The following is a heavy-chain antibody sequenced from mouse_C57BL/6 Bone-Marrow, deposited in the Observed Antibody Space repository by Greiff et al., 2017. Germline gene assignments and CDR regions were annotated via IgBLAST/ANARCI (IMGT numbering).Heavy chain of an antibody. CDR2: ISSGSSTI. V-gene: IGHV5-17*01. CDR1: GFTFSDYG. Sequence: EVKVVESGGGLVKPGGSLKLSCAASGFTFSDYGMHWVRQAPEKGLEWVAYISSGSSTIYYADTVKGRFTISRDNAKNTLFLQMTSLRSEDTAMYYCARGYYSNFLYAMDYWGQGTSVTVSS. J-gene: IGHJ4*01. CDR3: ARGYYSNFLYAMDY. D-gene: IGHD2-5*01.